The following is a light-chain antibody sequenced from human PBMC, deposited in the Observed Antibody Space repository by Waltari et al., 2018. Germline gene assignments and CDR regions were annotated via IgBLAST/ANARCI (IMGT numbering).Light chain of an antibody. V-gene: IGLV2-8*01. CDR2: EVS. J-gene: IGLJ2*01. CDR3: SSYAGSNNLI. Sequence: QSALTQPPSASGSPGQSVTISCTGTSSDVGGYNYVSWYQQHPGKAPKLMLYEVSKRPSGVPARFAGSKSGSTASLTVSGLQAEDEADYYCSSYAGSNNLIFGGGTKLTVL. CDR1: SSDVGGYNY.